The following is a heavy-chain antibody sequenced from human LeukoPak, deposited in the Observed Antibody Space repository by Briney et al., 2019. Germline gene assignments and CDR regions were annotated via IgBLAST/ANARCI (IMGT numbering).Heavy chain of an antibody. CDR3: ARQKSGYSNIYWYFDL. CDR1: GYRFTSYW. Sequence: GESLKISCKGSGYRFTSYWIGWVRQVPGKGLEWMGIIYPGDSDTRYSPSFQGQVTISADKSISTAYLQWSSLKASDTAMYYCARQKSGYSNIYWYFDLWGRGTLVTVSS. J-gene: IGHJ2*01. CDR2: IYPGDSDT. D-gene: IGHD5-18*01. V-gene: IGHV5-51*01.